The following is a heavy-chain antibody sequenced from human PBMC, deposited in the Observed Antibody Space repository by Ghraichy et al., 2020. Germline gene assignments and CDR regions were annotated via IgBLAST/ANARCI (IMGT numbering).Heavy chain of an antibody. D-gene: IGHD3-3*01. J-gene: IGHJ6*02. Sequence: ASVKVSCKASGYTFTSYYMHWVRQAPGQGLEWMGIINPSGGSTSYAQKFQGRVTMTRDTSTSTVYMELSSLRSEDTAVYYCARVRRGRFLEWFANYYYYGMDVWGQGTTFTVSS. CDR3: ARVRRGRFLEWFANYYYYGMDV. CDR2: INPSGGST. V-gene: IGHV1-46*01. CDR1: GYTFTSYY.